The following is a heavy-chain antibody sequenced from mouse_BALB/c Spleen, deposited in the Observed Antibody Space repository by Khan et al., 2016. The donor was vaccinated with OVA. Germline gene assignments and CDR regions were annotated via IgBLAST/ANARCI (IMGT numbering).Heavy chain of an antibody. CDR2: IWGDGST. CDR1: GFSLTSYG. Sequence: QVQLKESGPGLVAPSQSLSITCTVSGFSLTSYGVNWVRQPPGKGLEWLGVIWGDGSTNYHSALISRLSISKDNSKSQVFLNMKRLQTDDTSMYYVSRFTTATRNDDAMDFWGQGTSVTVAS. V-gene: IGHV2-3*01. CDR3: SRFTTATRNDDAMDF. J-gene: IGHJ4*01. D-gene: IGHD1-1*01.